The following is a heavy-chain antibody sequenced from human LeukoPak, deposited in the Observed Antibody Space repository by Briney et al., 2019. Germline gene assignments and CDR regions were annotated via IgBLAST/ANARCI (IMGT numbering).Heavy chain of an antibody. CDR1: GFTFSSYG. D-gene: IGHD6-19*01. Sequence: GGSLRLSCAASGFTFSSYGMHWVRQAPGKGLEWVAVISYDGSNKYYADSVKGRFTISRDNSRNTLYLQMNSLRAEGTAVYYCAKDHSPYSSGSPFDYWGQGTLVTVSS. CDR2: ISYDGSNK. J-gene: IGHJ4*02. V-gene: IGHV3-30*18. CDR3: AKDHSPYSSGSPFDY.